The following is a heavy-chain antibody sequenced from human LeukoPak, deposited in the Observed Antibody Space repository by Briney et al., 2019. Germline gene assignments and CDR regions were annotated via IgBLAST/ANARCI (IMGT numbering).Heavy chain of an antibody. Sequence: GASVKVSCKASGYTFTGYYMHWVRQAPGQGLEWMGWINPNSGGTNYAQKFQGRVTMTRDTSISTAYMELSRLRSDDTAVYYCARNFHFDSSGYYHYWGQGTLVTVSS. D-gene: IGHD3-22*01. CDR2: INPNSGGT. V-gene: IGHV1-2*02. CDR3: ARNFHFDSSGYYHY. J-gene: IGHJ4*02. CDR1: GYTFTGYY.